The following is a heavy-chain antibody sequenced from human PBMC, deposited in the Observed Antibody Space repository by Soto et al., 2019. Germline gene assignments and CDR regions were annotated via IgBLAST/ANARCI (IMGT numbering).Heavy chain of an antibody. V-gene: IGHV4-31*03. Sequence: PSETLSLTCTVSGGTISSGAYYWGWIRQHPGKGLEWIGHIYYSGSTYNNPSLKSRVIISVATSKNQFSLKLSSVTAADTAVYYCARESCSRGGCFDYWGQGTLVTVSS. CDR2: IYYSGST. J-gene: IGHJ4*02. CDR3: ARESCSRGGCFDY. D-gene: IGHD2-15*01. CDR1: GGTISSGAYY.